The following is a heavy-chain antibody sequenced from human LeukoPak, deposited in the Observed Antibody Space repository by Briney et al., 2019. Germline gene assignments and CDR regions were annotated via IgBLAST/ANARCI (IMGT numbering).Heavy chain of an antibody. CDR3: ARGTPLVAPMDY. CDR2: IYYSGST. J-gene: IGHJ4*02. D-gene: IGHD5-12*01. V-gene: IGHV4-59*01. CDR1: GGSISSYY. Sequence: PSETLSLTCTVSGGSISSYYWSWIRQPPGKGLEWIGYIYYSGSTNYNPSLKSRVTISVDTSKNQFSLKLSSVTAADTAVYYCARGTPLVAPMDYWGQGTLVTVSS.